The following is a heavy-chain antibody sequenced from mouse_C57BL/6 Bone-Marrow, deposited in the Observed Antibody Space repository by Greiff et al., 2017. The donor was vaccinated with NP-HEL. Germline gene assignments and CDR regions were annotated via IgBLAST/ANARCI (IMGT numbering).Heavy chain of an antibody. J-gene: IGHJ2*01. Sequence: EVKLVESGGGLVQPGGSLSLSCAASGFTFTDYYMSWVRQPPGKALEWLGFIRNKANGYSTEYSSSVKGRFTISRDNSQRILYLQMNALRAEDSATYYCERYIYYSNPYVDYWGKGTTLTVSS. CDR2: IRNKANGYST. D-gene: IGHD2-5*01. V-gene: IGHV7-3*01. CDR3: ERYIYYSNPYVDY. CDR1: GFTFTDYY.